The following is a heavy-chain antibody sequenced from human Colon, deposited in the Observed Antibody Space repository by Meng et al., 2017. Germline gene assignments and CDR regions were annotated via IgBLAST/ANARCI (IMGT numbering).Heavy chain of an antibody. CDR1: GYIFTGYY. J-gene: IGHJ3*02. V-gene: IGHV1-2*02. CDR2: INPNSGDT. Sequence: ASVKVSCKASGYIFTGYYMHWVRQAPGQGLEWMGWINPNSGDTNSAQKFQGRVTMTRDTSISTVYMELNRLRSDDTAVYYCARAPAFDIWGQGTKVTVSS. CDR3: ARAPAFDI.